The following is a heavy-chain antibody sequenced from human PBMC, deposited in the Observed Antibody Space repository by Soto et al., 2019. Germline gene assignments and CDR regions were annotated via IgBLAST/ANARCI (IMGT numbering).Heavy chain of an antibody. CDR3: AHKWRRYAGMDV. V-gene: IGHV2-5*02. Sequence: QITLKESGPTLVKPTQTLTLTCIFSGFFLSSSGVGVGWIRQPPGKALEWLALIYWAGDKRYSPSLNTRLTITKDTSTNEVVLTMTNMDPVDTGTYYGAHKWRRYAGMDVCVQGTTDTVS. CDR1: GFFLSSSGVG. J-gene: IGHJ6*02. D-gene: IGHD3-16*01. CDR2: IYWAGDK.